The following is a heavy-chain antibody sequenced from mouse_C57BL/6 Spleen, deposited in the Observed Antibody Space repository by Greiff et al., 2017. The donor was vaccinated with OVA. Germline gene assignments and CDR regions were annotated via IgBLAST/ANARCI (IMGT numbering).Heavy chain of an antibody. CDR2: IDPEDGDT. Sequence: VQLQQSGAELVRPGASVKLSCTASGFNIKDYYMHWVKQRPEQGLEWIGRIDPEDGDTESAPKFQGKATMTADTSSNTAYLQLSSLTSEDTAVYYCTPHYYGSTYAMDYWGQGTSVTVSS. CDR1: GFNIKDYY. D-gene: IGHD1-1*01. J-gene: IGHJ4*01. V-gene: IGHV14-1*01. CDR3: TPHYYGSTYAMDY.